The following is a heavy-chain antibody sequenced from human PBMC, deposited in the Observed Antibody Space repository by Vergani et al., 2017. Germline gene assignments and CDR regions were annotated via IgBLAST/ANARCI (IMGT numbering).Heavy chain of an antibody. Sequence: EVQLVQSGAEVKKPGESLRLSCKGSGYSFTRYWMSWVRQMPGKGLEWMGRIDPSDSYTNYSPSFQGHVPISADKSISTAYLQWSSLKASDTAMYYCARSRCSGCDFFDIWGQGTMVTVSS. J-gene: IGHJ3*02. CDR1: GYSFTRYW. V-gene: IGHV5-10-1*03. D-gene: IGHD3-10*02. CDR2: IDPSDSYT. CDR3: ARSRCSGCDFFDI.